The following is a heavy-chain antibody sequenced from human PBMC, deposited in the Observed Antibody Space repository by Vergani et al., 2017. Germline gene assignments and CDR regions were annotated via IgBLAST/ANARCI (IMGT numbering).Heavy chain of an antibody. Sequence: QLQLQESGPGLVKPSETLSLTCTVSGGSISSSSYYWGWIRQPPGKGLEWIGSIYYSGSTNYNPSLKSRVTISVDTSKSQFSLKLSSVTAADTAVYYCARDHMYYYDSSGSPGSGRYYYGMDVWGQGTTVTVSS. D-gene: IGHD3-22*01. J-gene: IGHJ6*02. V-gene: IGHV4-39*07. CDR2: IYYSGST. CDR1: GGSISSSSYY. CDR3: ARDHMYYYDSSGSPGSGRYYYGMDV.